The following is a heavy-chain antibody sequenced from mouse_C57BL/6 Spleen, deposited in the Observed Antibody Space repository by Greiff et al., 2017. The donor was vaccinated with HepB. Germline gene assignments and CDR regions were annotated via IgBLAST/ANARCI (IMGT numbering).Heavy chain of an antibody. J-gene: IGHJ1*03. CDR1: GYTFTSYG. D-gene: IGHD1-1*01. V-gene: IGHV1-58*01. Sequence: EVQVVESGAELVRPGSSVKMSCKTSGYTFTSYGINWVKQRPGQGLEWIGYIYIGNGYTEYNEKFKGKATLTSDTSSSTAYMQLSSLTSEDSAIYFCARYTTVVAKGYFDVGGTGTTVTVSS. CDR3: ARYTTVVAKGYFDV. CDR2: IYIGNGYT.